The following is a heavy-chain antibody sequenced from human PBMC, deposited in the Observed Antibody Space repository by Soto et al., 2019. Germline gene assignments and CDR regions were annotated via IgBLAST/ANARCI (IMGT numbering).Heavy chain of an antibody. D-gene: IGHD2-2*01. V-gene: IGHV1-8*01. J-gene: IGHJ4*02. Sequence: QVQLVQSGAEVKKPGASVKVSCKASGYTFPSYDINWVRQAPGQGLAWMGWMTPNSGNTGYAQKFQGRVTMTRNTSISTADMELSSRRSEDTAVYYYARGASGAQYCSSTSCYRDAYFDFWGQGAQVTVSS. CDR2: MTPNSGNT. CDR3: ARGASGAQYCSSTSCYRDAYFDF. CDR1: GYTFPSYD.